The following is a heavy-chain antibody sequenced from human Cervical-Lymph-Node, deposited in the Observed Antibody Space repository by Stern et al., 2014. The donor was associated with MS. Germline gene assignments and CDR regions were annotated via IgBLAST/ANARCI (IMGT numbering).Heavy chain of an antibody. V-gene: IGHV1-3*01. J-gene: IGHJ4*02. Sequence: VQLVESGAEVKKPGASVKVSCKASGYTFTNYAIHWVRQAPGQRLEWMGWITAGNGDTKHSQEFQGRVTITRDTSASTAYMELSCLKSEDTAVYYCASKIQGNSPGFDNWGQGTLVTVSS. CDR1: GYTFTNYA. D-gene: IGHD1-1*01. CDR2: ITAGNGDT. CDR3: ASKIQGNSPGFDN.